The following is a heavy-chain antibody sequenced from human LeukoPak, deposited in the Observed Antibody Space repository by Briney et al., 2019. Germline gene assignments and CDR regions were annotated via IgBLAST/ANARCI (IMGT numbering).Heavy chain of an antibody. V-gene: IGHV4-34*01. CDR3: ARGERN. CDR1: GGSFSGYY. D-gene: IGHD6-25*01. CDR2: INHSGST. Sequence: SETLSLTCAVYGGSFSGYYWSWIRQPPGKGLEWIGEINHSGSTNYNPSLKSRVTISVDTSKDQFSLKLSSVTAADTAVYYCARGERNWGQGTLVTVSS. J-gene: IGHJ4*02.